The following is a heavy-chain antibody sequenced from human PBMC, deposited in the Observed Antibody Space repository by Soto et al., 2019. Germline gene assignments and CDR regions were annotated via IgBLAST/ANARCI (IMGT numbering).Heavy chain of an antibody. Sequence: SETLSLTCAVYGGSFSGYYWTWIRQPPGTGLEWIGEINHSGSTNYNPSLKSRVTISVDTSKNQFSLKLTSVTAADTAVYYCARGPTYYYDSSGYYLFDYWGQGTLVTVSS. CDR3: ARGPTYYYDSSGYYLFDY. D-gene: IGHD3-22*01. CDR1: GGSFSGYY. V-gene: IGHV4-34*01. J-gene: IGHJ4*02. CDR2: INHSGST.